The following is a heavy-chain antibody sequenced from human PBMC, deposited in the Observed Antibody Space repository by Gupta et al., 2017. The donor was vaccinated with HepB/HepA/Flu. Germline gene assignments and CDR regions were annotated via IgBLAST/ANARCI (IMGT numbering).Heavy chain of an antibody. J-gene: IGHJ5*02. CDR2: INPNSGGT. CDR1: GYTFTGYY. V-gene: IGHV1-2*02. CDR3: ARDGTVASTRRPANWFDP. D-gene: IGHD2-15*01. Sequence: QVQLVQSGAEVKTPGASVKVSCKASGYTFTGYYIHWVRQAPGQGLEWMGCINPNSGGTMYPQKFQGRVTVTRDTSISTAYMELSSLRSDDTAVYYCARDGTVASTRRPANWFDPWGQGTLVTVSS.